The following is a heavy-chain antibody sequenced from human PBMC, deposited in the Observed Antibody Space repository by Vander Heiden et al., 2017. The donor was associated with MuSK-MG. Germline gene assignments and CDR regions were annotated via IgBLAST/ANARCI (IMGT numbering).Heavy chain of an antibody. J-gene: IGHJ4*02. Sequence: VQCEVQLTLSCAASGFSFSDFAMNWVRQAPGKGLEWVSGISYSGGGTYYAGSVKGRFTISRDNSRTTLYLEMSSLRAEETAVYYWGKSVVVVVTATIDYWGQGTLVTVSS. CDR2: ISYSGGGT. D-gene: IGHD2-15*01. V-gene: IGHV3-23*01. CDR1: GFSFSDFA. CDR3: GKSVVVVVTATIDY.